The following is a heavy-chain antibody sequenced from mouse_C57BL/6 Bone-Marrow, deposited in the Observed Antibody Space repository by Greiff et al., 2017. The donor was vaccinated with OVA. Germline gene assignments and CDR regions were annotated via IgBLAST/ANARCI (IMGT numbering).Heavy chain of an antibody. CDR2: IYPGGGYT. J-gene: IGHJ3*01. Sequence: LVESGAELVRPGTSVKMSCKASGYTFTNYWIGWAKQRPGHGLEWIGDIYPGGGYTNYNEKFKGKATLTADKSSSTAYMQFSSLTSEDSAIYYCAYYYGSSLGFAYWGQGTLVTVSA. CDR3: AYYYGSSLGFAY. CDR1: GYTFTNYW. D-gene: IGHD1-1*01. V-gene: IGHV1-63*01.